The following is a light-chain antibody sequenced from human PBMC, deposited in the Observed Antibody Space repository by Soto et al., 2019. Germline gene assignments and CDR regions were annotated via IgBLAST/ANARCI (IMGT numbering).Light chain of an antibody. J-gene: IGKJ1*01. V-gene: IGKV1-5*03. CDR1: QSISSW. Sequence: DIQMTQSPSTLSASVGDRVTITCRASQSISSWLAWYQQKPGKAAKLLIYKASSLESGGPSRFSGSGSGTEFTLTISSLQPDDFATYYCQQYNSLWTFGQGTKVEIK. CDR2: KAS. CDR3: QQYNSLWT.